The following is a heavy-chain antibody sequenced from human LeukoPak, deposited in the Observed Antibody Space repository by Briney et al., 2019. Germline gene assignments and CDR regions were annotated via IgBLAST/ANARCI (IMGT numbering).Heavy chain of an antibody. V-gene: IGHV1-2*02. CDR2: INPNSGGT. J-gene: IGHJ4*02. CDR1: GYTFTGYY. CDR3: ARDREYYDYVWGSYRAFDY. Sequence: GASVTVSCKASGYTFTGYYMHWVRQAPGQGLEWMGWINPNSGGTNYAQKFQGRVTMTRDTSISTAYMELSRLRSDDTAVYYCARDREYYDYVWGSYRAFDYWGQGTLVTVSS. D-gene: IGHD3-16*02.